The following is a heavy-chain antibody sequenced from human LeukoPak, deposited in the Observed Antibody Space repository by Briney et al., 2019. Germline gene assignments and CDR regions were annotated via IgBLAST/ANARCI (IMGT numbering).Heavy chain of an antibody. D-gene: IGHD1-7*01. J-gene: IGHJ5*02. CDR3: ARGERGTVTSPTGWFDP. Sequence: PGGSLRLSCAASGFTFSSYSMNWVRQAPGKGLEWVSSISSSSSYIYYADSVKGRFTISRDNAKNSLYLQMNSLRAEDTAVYYCARGERGTVTSPTGWFDPWGQGTLVTVSS. CDR2: ISSSSSYI. V-gene: IGHV3-21*01. CDR1: GFTFSSYS.